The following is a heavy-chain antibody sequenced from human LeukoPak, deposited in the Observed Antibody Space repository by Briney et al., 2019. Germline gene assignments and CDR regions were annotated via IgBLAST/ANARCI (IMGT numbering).Heavy chain of an antibody. CDR2: INWIGGST. Sequence: GGSLRLSCAASGFTFDDYGMSWVRQAPGKGLEWVSGINWIGGSTGYADSVKGRFTISRDNAQNSLYLQMNSLRAEDTALYYCARVSITGTTFYYYYYMDVWGKGTTVTVSS. V-gene: IGHV3-20*04. CDR3: ARVSITGTTFYYYYYMDV. D-gene: IGHD1-7*01. CDR1: GFTFDDYG. J-gene: IGHJ6*03.